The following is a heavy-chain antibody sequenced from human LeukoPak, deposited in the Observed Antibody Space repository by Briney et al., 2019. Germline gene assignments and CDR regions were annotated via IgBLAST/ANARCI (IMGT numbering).Heavy chain of an antibody. J-gene: IGHJ3*01. Sequence: GGSLRLSCAASGFTFNNYEMHWVRQTAGKGLEWVSAVGIAGDTFYAGSVKGGFSISRDNAESSLFLQMNSLRAGDTAVYYCAREGRMGTADAFDVWGQGTMVTVSS. V-gene: IGHV3-13*01. CDR1: GFTFNNYE. CDR2: VGIAGDT. D-gene: IGHD1-14*01. CDR3: AREGRMGTADAFDV.